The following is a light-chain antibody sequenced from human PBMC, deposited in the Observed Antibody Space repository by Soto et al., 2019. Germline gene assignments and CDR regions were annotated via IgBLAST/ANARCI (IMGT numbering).Light chain of an antibody. Sequence: SRLRLSPATVSLSSEKKASLSCRAIQSVSSEYLAWYQQKPGQAPRLPIYGASSRATGIPDRFSGSGSGTDSTITLSTLEAGGIAVYYGQQYGNLTPDTFGQGTRLEIK. V-gene: IGKV3-20*01. J-gene: IGKJ5*01. CDR3: QQYGNLTPDT. CDR1: QSVSSEY. CDR2: GAS.